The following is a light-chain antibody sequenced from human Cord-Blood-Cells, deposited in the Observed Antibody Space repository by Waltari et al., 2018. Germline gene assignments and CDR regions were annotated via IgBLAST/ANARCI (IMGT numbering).Light chain of an antibody. V-gene: IGKV4-1*01. CDR2: WAS. CDR1: QSVLYSSNNKNY. J-gene: IGKJ3*01. Sequence: DIVMTQSPDSLAASLGERATINCKSSQSVLYSSNNKNYLAWYQQKPGRPPKLLIYWASTRESGVPDRFSGSGSGTDFTLTISSLQAEDVAVYYCQQYYSTPLTFGPGTKVDIK. CDR3: QQYYSTPLT.